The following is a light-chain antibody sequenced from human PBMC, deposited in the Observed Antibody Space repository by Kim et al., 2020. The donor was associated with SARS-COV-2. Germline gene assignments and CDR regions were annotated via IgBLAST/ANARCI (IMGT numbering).Light chain of an antibody. V-gene: IGLV1-44*01. CDR1: SSNIGSNA. Sequence: GQGVTISCSGSSSNIGSNAVNWYQQVPGTAPKLLIYSNTQRPSGVPDRFSGSKSGTSASLAISGLQSEDEADYYCAAWDDSLNGYVFGTGTKVTVL. CDR3: AAWDDSLNGYV. CDR2: SNT. J-gene: IGLJ1*01.